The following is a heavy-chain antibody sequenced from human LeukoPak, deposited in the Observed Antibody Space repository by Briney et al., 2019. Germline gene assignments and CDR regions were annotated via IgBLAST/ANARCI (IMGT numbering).Heavy chain of an antibody. Sequence: ASVKVSCKASGGTFSSYAISWVRQAPGQGLEWMGGFDPEDGETIYAQKFQGRVTMTEDTSTDTAYMELSSLRSEDTAVYYCATGITGTLHMTWGQGTLVTVSS. V-gene: IGHV1-24*01. CDR2: FDPEDGET. D-gene: IGHD1-7*01. J-gene: IGHJ5*02. CDR1: GGTFSSYA. CDR3: ATGITGTLHMT.